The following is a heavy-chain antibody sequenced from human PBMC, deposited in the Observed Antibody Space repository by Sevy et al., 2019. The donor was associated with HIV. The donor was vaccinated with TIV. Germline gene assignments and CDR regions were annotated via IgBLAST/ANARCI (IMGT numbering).Heavy chain of an antibody. Sequence: GGSLRLSCAASGFTFSSYAMSWVRQAPGKGLEWVSAISGSGGSTYYADSVKGRFTISRDNSKNTLYLQMNSLRAEDTPVYYCAKDHRMIVVVTTPKCAFDIWGQGTMVTVSS. J-gene: IGHJ3*02. CDR1: GFTFSSYA. CDR3: AKDHRMIVVVTTPKCAFDI. V-gene: IGHV3-23*01. CDR2: ISGSGGST. D-gene: IGHD3-22*01.